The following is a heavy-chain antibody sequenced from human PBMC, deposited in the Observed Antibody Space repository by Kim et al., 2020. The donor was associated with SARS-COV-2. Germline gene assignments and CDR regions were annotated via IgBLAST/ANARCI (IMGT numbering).Heavy chain of an antibody. J-gene: IGHJ4*02. CDR3: ATGYYYESSSYDS. V-gene: IGHV3-30*03. D-gene: IGHD3-22*01. CDR2: ISYDGSKT. Sequence: GGSLRLSCAASGFTFSTYGMHWVRQAPGEGLEWVAVISYDGSKTYYADFVMGRFIISRDNSKNTQHLLMNSLRPEATTLYYCATGYYYESSSYDSWRQGT. CDR1: GFTFSTYG.